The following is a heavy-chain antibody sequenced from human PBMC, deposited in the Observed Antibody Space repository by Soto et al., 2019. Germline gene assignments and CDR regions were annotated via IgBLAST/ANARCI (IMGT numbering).Heavy chain of an antibody. J-gene: IGHJ4*02. Sequence: GGSLRLSCAASGFTFSSYEMNWVRQAPGKGLEWVSYISSSGSTIYYADSVKGRFTISRDNAKNSLYLQMNSLRAEDTAVYYCASLYCSGGSCYFDYWGQGTLVTVSS. CDR2: ISSSGSTI. CDR1: GFTFSSYE. D-gene: IGHD2-15*01. V-gene: IGHV3-48*03. CDR3: ASLYCSGGSCYFDY.